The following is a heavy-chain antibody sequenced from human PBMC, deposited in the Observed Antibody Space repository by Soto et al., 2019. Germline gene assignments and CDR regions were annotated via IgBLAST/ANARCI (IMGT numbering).Heavy chain of an antibody. Sequence: VQLQESGPGLLSPSQTLSLSCGVSGESISSGGYYWSWIRQHPGKGLEWIGYIYNTGSAFYNPSLMSRVAFSDDTTKNLFSLNLESVTVPDTAVYYCARAPHVTTLPHFDAWGQGILVTVSS. CDR2: IYNTGSA. CDR3: ARAPHVTTLPHFDA. D-gene: IGHD4-17*01. CDR1: GESISSGGYY. J-gene: IGHJ4*02. V-gene: IGHV4-31*11.